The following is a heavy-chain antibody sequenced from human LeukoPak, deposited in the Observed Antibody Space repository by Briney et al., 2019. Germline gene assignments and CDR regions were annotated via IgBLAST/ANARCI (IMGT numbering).Heavy chain of an antibody. J-gene: IGHJ4*02. Sequence: GSLRLSYAASGFTFSSYSMNWVRQAPGKGLEWIGNIYNGGTTYYNPSLKSRVTISVDTSKNQFSLKLSFVTAADTAVYFCARQNNWNDGDYWGQGTLVTVSS. D-gene: IGHD1-20*01. CDR3: ARQNNWNDGDY. CDR1: GFTFSSYS. V-gene: IGHV4-59*08. CDR2: IYNGGTT.